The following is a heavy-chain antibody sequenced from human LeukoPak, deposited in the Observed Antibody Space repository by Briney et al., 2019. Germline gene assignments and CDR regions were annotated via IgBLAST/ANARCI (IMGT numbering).Heavy chain of an antibody. J-gene: IGHJ6*02. CDR2: ISSSSSTI. CDR1: GFTFSSYS. D-gene: IGHD6-13*01. V-gene: IGHV3-48*04. Sequence: GGSLRLSCVASGFTFSSYSMNWVRQAPGKGLEWVSYISSSSSTIYYADSVKGRFTISRDNAKNSLYLQMNSLRAEDTAVYYCARDGFSSSWAYYYYYYGMDVWGQGTTVTVSS. CDR3: ARDGFSSSWAYYYYYYGMDV.